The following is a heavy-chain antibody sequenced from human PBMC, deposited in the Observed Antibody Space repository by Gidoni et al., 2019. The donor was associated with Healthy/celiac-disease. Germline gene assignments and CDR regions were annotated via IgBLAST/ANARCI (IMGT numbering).Heavy chain of an antibody. CDR3: ARGVIPTYYYDSSGYYYY. V-gene: IGHV4-34*01. CDR2: INHSGST. Sequence: QVQLQQWGAGLLKPSETLSLTCAVYGGSFRGYYWSWIRQPPGKGLEWIGEINHSGSTNYNPSLKSRVTISVDTSKNQFSLKLSSVTAADTAVYYCARGVIPTYYYDSSGYYYYWGQGTLVTVSS. D-gene: IGHD3-22*01. CDR1: GGSFRGYY. J-gene: IGHJ4*02.